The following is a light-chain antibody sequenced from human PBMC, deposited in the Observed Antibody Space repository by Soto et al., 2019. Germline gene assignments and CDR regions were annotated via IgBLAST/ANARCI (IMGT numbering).Light chain of an antibody. CDR3: QQRSNWPPIT. Sequence: EIVLTQSAATLSLSPGEIATLYFRASQSVSSYLAWYQQKPGQAPRLLIYDASNRATGIPARFSGSGSGTDFTLTISSLEPEDFAVYYCQQRSNWPPITSGQGTRLEIK. CDR1: QSVSSY. V-gene: IGKV3-11*01. J-gene: IGKJ5*01. CDR2: DAS.